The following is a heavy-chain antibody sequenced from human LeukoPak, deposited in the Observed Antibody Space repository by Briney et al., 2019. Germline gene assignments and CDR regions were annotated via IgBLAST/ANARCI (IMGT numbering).Heavy chain of an antibody. Sequence: GGSLRLSCAASGLTFSRFWMSWVRQAPGKGLEWVANIEEDGSEKNYVDSVRGRFTISRDNAKNSLYLQMNSLRDGDTALYYCVAGATSCDPWGQGTLVTVSS. CDR3: VAGATSCDP. V-gene: IGHV3-7*01. D-gene: IGHD3-10*01. J-gene: IGHJ5*02. CDR1: GLTFSRFW. CDR2: IEEDGSEK.